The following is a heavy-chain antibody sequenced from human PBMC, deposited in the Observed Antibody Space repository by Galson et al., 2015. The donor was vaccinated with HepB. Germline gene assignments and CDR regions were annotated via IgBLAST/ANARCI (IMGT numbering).Heavy chain of an antibody. V-gene: IGHV3-48*04. CDR1: GFTFSSYS. D-gene: IGHD3-10*01. Sequence: SLRLSCAASGFTFSSYSMNWVRQAPGKGLEWVSYISSSSSTIYYADSVKGRFTISRDSAKNSLYLQMNSLRAEDTAVYYCARDGGREVPPYYYGMDVWGQGTTVTVSS. CDR2: ISSSSSTI. J-gene: IGHJ6*02. CDR3: ARDGGREVPPYYYGMDV.